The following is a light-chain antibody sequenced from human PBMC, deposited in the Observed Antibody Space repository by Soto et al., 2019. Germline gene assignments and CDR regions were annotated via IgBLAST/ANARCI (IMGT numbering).Light chain of an antibody. CDR3: TSYSSSNTHVL. CDR2: EVT. J-gene: IGLJ2*01. CDR1: DSDVGGYNY. Sequence: QSALTQPASVSGSPGQSITISCTGTDSDVGGYNYVSWYQQHPGKAPKLIISEVTNRPSGVSNRFSGSKSANTASLTISGLKAADEADYYCTSYSSSNTHVLFGGGTKLTVL. V-gene: IGLV2-14*01.